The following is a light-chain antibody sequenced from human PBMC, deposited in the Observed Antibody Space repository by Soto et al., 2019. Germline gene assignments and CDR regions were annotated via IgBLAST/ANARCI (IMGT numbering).Light chain of an antibody. J-gene: IGLJ1*01. Sequence: QSALTQHASVSGSPGQSITISCTGTGSDVGGYNYVSWYQQYPGKAPKLMIYDVSNRPSGVSNRFSGSKSGNTAALIIFGLQAEDEADYYCCSYTSSSTYVFGTGTKVTVL. CDR1: GSDVGGYNY. CDR2: DVS. V-gene: IGLV2-14*01. CDR3: CSYTSSSTYV.